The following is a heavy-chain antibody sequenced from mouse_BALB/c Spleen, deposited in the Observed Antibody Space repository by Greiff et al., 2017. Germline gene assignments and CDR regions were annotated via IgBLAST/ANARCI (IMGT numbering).Heavy chain of an antibody. CDR2: IDPENGDT. D-gene: IGHD1-1*01. J-gene: IGHJ4*01. CDR3: NADYYGRSYGMDY. V-gene: IGHV14-4*02. CDR1: GFNIKDYY. Sequence: VQLQQSGAELVRSGASVKLSCTASGFNIKDYYMHWVKQRPEQGLEWIGWIDPENGDTEYAPKFQGKATMTADTSSNTAYLQLSSLTSEDTAVYYCNADYYGRSYGMDYWGQGTSVTVSS.